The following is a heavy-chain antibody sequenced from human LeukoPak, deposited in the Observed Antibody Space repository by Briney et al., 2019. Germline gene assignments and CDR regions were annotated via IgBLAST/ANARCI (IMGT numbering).Heavy chain of an antibody. J-gene: IGHJ3*02. CDR3: ARPTQSYYDYVWGSPGNAFDI. CDR1: GYSFTSYW. CDR2: IYPGDSDT. D-gene: IGHD3-16*01. V-gene: IGHV5-51*01. Sequence: GESLKISCKGSGYSFTSYWIGWVRQMPGKGLEWMGIIYPGDSDTRYSPSFQGQVTISADKSISTAYLQWSSLKASDTAMYYCARPTQSYYDYVWGSPGNAFDIWGQGTMVIVSS.